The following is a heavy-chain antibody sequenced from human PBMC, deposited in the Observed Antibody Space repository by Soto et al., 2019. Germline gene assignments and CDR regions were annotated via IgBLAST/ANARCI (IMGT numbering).Heavy chain of an antibody. J-gene: IGHJ4*02. V-gene: IGHV4-34*01. Sequence: PSETLSLTCAVYGGSFSGYYWSWIRQPPGKGLEWIGEINHSGSTNYNPSLKSRVTISVDTSKNQFSLKLSSVTAADTAFFYCARGSITMVRGVISPNFDYWGKGTLVTVSS. CDR2: INHSGST. CDR1: GGSFSGYY. CDR3: ARGSITMVRGVISPNFDY. D-gene: IGHD3-10*01.